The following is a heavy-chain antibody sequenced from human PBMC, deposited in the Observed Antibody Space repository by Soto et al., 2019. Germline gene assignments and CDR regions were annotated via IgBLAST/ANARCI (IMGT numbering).Heavy chain of an antibody. Sequence: ASVKVSCKASGYTFTSYGISWVRQAPGQGLESMGWISAYNGNTSYAQKLQGRVTMTTDTSTSTAYMELRSLRSDDTAVYYCARVSVAGTIGDYWGQGTLVTVSS. V-gene: IGHV1-18*01. D-gene: IGHD6-19*01. J-gene: IGHJ4*02. CDR2: ISAYNGNT. CDR1: GYTFTSYG. CDR3: ARVSVAGTIGDY.